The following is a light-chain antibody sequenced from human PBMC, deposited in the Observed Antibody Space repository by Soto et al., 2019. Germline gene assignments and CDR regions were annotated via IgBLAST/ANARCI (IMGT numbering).Light chain of an antibody. V-gene: IGLV2-14*01. CDR1: SSDVGGYKF. CDR2: EVS. CDR3: ASYTISTTLYV. Sequence: QSALTQPASVSGSPGQSITISCTGTSSDVGGYKFVSWYQQHPGKAPKLMIYEVSTRPSGVSSRFSGSKSGNTASLTISGLQADDDADYYCASYTISTTLYVFGTGTKLTVL. J-gene: IGLJ1*01.